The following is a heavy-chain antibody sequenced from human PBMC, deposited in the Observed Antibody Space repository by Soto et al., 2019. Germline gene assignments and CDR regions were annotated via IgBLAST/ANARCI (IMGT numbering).Heavy chain of an antibody. CDR2: ISYDSTKT. CDR3: ARTRSAWSDFHYYSLDV. J-gene: IGHJ6*02. V-gene: IGHV3-30*03. Sequence: GSLRLSCAASGFTFNSYGIHFFRHGPVNGLEWVAFISYDSTKTYYADSVKGRFTISRDNSNSALYVQMNSLTGEDTAVYYCARTRSAWSDFHYYSLDVWGQGTTVTVSS. CDR1: GFTFNSYG. D-gene: IGHD1-26*01.